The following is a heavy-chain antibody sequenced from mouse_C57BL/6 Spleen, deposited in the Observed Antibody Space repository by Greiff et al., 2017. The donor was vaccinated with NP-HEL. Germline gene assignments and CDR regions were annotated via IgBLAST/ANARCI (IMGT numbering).Heavy chain of an antibody. CDR2: ISNGGGCT. J-gene: IGHJ4*01. Sequence: EVKLMESGGGLVQPGGSLKLSCAASGFTFSDYYMYWVRQTPEKRLEWVAYISNGGGCTYYPDTVKGRFTISRDNAKNTLYLQMSRLKAEDTAMYYCERGGDAMDYWGQGTSVTVSS. V-gene: IGHV5-12*01. CDR1: GFTFSDYY. CDR3: ERGGDAMDY.